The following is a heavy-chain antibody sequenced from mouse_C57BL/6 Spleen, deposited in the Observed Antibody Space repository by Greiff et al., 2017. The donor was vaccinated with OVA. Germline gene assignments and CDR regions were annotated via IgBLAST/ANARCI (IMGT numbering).Heavy chain of an antibody. CDR3: ASPYYYGSSYAGFAY. J-gene: IGHJ3*01. V-gene: IGHV5-9*01. CDR1: GFTFSSYT. D-gene: IGHD1-1*01. Sequence: DVMLVESGGGLVKPGGSLKLSCAASGFTFSSYTMSWVRQTPEKRLEWVATISGGGGNTYYPDSVKGRFTISRDNAKNPLYLQMSSLRSEDTALYYCASPYYYGSSYAGFAYWGQGTLVTVSA. CDR2: ISGGGGNT.